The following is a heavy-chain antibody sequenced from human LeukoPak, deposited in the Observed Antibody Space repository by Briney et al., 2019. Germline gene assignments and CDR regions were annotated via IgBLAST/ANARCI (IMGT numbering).Heavy chain of an antibody. CDR3: ARVAEYYDILTGYWGGPFNWFDP. CDR1: RFTFSSYT. J-gene: IGHJ5*02. Sequence: GGSLRLSCSASRFTFSSYTMNWVRQAPGKGLEWVSSIDPSSTYIYYADSVKGRFTISRDNAQNSLYLQMNSLRAEDTAVYYCARVAEYYDILTGYWGGPFNWFDPWGQGTLVTVSS. D-gene: IGHD3-9*01. CDR2: IDPSSTYI. V-gene: IGHV3-21*01.